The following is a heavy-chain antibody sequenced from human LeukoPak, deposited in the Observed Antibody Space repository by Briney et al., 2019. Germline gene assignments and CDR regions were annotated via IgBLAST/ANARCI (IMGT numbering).Heavy chain of an antibody. J-gene: IGHJ5*02. CDR3: AGLIRPGWFDP. Sequence: SETLSLTCTVSGGSISSYYWSWIRQPAGKGLEWIGHIYTSGSTNYNPSLKSRVTMSVDTSKNQFSLKLSSVTAADTAVYYCAGLIRPGWFDPWGQGTLVTVSS. CDR2: IYTSGST. V-gene: IGHV4-4*07. D-gene: IGHD1-14*01. CDR1: GGSISSYY.